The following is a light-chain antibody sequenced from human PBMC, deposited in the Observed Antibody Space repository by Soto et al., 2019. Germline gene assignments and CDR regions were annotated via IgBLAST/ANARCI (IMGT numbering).Light chain of an antibody. CDR2: DVS. J-gene: IGLJ3*02. Sequence: QSALTQPRSVSGSPGQSVTISCTGTSSDIGRYNYVSWYQQHPGKAPKLMIYDVSKRPSGVPDRFSGSKSVNTASLTISGLQADDEADYYCCSYAGSYTWVFGGGTKVTVL. V-gene: IGLV2-11*01. CDR3: CSYAGSYTWV. CDR1: SSDIGRYNY.